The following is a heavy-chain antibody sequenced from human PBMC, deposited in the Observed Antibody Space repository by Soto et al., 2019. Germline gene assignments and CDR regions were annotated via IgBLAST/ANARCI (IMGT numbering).Heavy chain of an antibody. CDR3: ARVMCGDCSAYYYYSRDV. V-gene: IGHV3-21*01. D-gene: IGHD2-21*02. CDR1: GFSFGIYT. Sequence: EVQLVESGGALVKPGGSLRLSCAASGFSFGIYTMNWVRQAPGKGLEWVASVGTTSPYIYYADSVRGRFTISRDNAKNSLFLQMNSLRAEDTAVYYCARVMCGDCSAYYYYSRDVWGQGTTVTVSS. J-gene: IGHJ6*02. CDR2: VGTTSPYI.